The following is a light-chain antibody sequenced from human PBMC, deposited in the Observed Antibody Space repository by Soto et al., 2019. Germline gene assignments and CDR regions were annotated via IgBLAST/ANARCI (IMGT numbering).Light chain of an antibody. CDR1: QSVSSSD. J-gene: IGKJ5*01. CDR2: GAS. V-gene: IGKV3-20*01. Sequence: EIVLTQAPGTLSLSPGERATLSCRASQSVSSSDLAWYQQKPGQAPRLLIYGASSRATGIPDKFSGSGYGTDFTLTISRLEPEDFAVYYCQQYGSSPPITFGKGTRLEIK. CDR3: QQYGSSPPIT.